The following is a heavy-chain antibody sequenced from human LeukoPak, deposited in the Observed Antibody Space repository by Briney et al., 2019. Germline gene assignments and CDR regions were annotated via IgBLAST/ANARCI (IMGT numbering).Heavy chain of an antibody. Sequence: ASVKVSCKASGYTFTSYGISWVRQAPGQGLEWMGWISAYNGNTNYAQKLRGRVTMTTDTSTSTAYMELRSLRSDDTTVYYCAAQRGYSYGYSFDYWGQGTLVTVSS. V-gene: IGHV1-18*01. D-gene: IGHD5-18*01. CDR3: AAQRGYSYGYSFDY. CDR1: GYTFTSYG. J-gene: IGHJ4*02. CDR2: ISAYNGNT.